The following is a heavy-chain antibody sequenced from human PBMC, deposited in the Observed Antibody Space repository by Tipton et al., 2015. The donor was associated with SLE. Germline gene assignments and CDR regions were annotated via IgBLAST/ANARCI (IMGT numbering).Heavy chain of an antibody. CDR1: GFTFSSYS. V-gene: IGHV3-21*01. D-gene: IGHD3-16*01. CDR3: AIWGGYFDY. J-gene: IGHJ4*02. Sequence: SLRLSCSASGFTFSSYSMNWVRQAPGKGLEWVSSISSSSSYIYYADSVKGQFTISRDNAKNSLYLQMNSLRAEDTAVYYCAIWGGYFDYWGQGTLVPVSS. CDR2: ISSSSSYI.